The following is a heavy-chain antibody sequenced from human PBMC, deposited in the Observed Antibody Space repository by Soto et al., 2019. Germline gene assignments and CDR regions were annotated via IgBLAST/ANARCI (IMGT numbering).Heavy chain of an antibody. CDR2: VNQDGTQK. Sequence: EVQLVESGGGLVQPGGSLRLSCTASGFTFSNYWMTWVRQAPGKGLEWVANVNQDGTQKNYVDSVKGRFTISRDNAKXXXXLXMXXLXXXXXAXXXCXLXGGAPSTSXSPGYFDSWGQGTLLTVSS. CDR3: XLXGGAPSTSXSPGYFDS. D-gene: IGHD6-13*01. J-gene: IGHJ4*02. V-gene: IGHV3-7*01. CDR1: GFTFSNYW.